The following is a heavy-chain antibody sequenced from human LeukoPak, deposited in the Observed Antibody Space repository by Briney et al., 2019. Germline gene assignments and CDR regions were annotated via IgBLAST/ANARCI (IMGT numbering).Heavy chain of an antibody. D-gene: IGHD6-13*01. Sequence: GGSLRLSCAASGFTFDDYAMHWVRQAPGKGLEWVSGISWNSGSIGYADSVKGRFTISRDNAKNSLCLQMNSLRAEDTALYYCAKAIAGPWGQGTLVTVSS. CDR3: AKAIAGP. J-gene: IGHJ5*02. V-gene: IGHV3-9*01. CDR2: ISWNSGSI. CDR1: GFTFDDYA.